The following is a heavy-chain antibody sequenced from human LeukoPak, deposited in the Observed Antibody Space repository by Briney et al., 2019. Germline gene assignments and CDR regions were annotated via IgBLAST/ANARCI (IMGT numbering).Heavy chain of an antibody. CDR1: GYTFTGYY. V-gene: IGHV1-2*02. Sequence: ASVKVSCKASGYTFTGYYMHWVRQAPGQGLEWMGWTNPNSGGTNYAQKFQGRVTMTRDMSISTAYMELSRLRSDDTAVYYCARVLRGYSSGWYGYWGQGTLVTVSS. D-gene: IGHD6-19*01. CDR3: ARVLRGYSSGWYGY. CDR2: TNPNSGGT. J-gene: IGHJ4*02.